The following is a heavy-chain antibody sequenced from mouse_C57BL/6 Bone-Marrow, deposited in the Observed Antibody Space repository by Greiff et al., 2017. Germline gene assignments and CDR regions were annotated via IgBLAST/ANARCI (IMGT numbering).Heavy chain of an antibody. CDR2: IDPETGGT. Sequence: VQLQQSGAELVRPGASVTLSCKASGYTFTDYEMHWVKQTPVHGLEWIGAIDPETGGTAYNQKFTCKAILTADKSSSTAYMELRSLTSEDSAVYYCTREANWVFAYWGQGTLVTVSA. J-gene: IGHJ3*01. V-gene: IGHV1-15*01. D-gene: IGHD4-1*01. CDR1: GYTFTDYE. CDR3: TREANWVFAY.